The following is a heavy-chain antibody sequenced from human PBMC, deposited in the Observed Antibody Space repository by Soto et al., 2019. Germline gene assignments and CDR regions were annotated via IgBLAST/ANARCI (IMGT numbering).Heavy chain of an antibody. Sequence: SDTLSPTLAVHGGAFRGYDWSGFRKRPGKGRGWIGEISHSVIPNYNPSLKSRVTISVDTSKNQFSLKLSSVTAADTAVYYCARGYIGYDWLGYYYYGMNVWGKGTTVTVSS. V-gene: IGHV4-34*01. CDR1: GGAFRGYD. D-gene: IGHD5-12*01. CDR2: ISHSVIP. J-gene: IGHJ6*04. CDR3: ARGYIGYDWLGYYYYGMNV.